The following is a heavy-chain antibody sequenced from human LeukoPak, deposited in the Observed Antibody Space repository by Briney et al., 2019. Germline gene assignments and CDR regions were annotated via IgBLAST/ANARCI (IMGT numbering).Heavy chain of an antibody. CDR3: AKTVGQHQLIRFGLDY. CDR1: GFTFSSYA. CDR2: ISGTGGST. V-gene: IGHV3-23*01. D-gene: IGHD6-13*01. Sequence: GGSLRLSCAASGFTFSSYAMSWVRQAPGKGLEWVSAISGTGGSTYYADSVKGRFTISRDNSKNTLYLQMIRLRAEDTAVYYCAKTVGQHQLIRFGLDYWGQGTLVTVSS. J-gene: IGHJ4*02.